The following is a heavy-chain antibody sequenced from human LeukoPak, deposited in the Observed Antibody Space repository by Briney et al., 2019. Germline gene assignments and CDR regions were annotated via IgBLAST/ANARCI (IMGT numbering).Heavy chain of an antibody. CDR2: IKHDGSDK. D-gene: IGHD6-13*01. CDR1: GFTFSSYW. CDR3: ARRGAAAGRNAFDL. V-gene: IGHV3-7*05. Sequence: GGSLRLSCAASGFTFSSYWMSWGRQAPGRGLEWVANIKHDGSDKYYVDSVKGRFTISRDNAKNSLYLQMNSLRAEDTAVFYCARRGAAAGRNAFDLWGQGTMVTVSS. J-gene: IGHJ3*01.